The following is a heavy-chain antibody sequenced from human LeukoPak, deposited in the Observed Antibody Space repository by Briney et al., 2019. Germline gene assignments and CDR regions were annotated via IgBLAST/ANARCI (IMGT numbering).Heavy chain of an antibody. CDR2: IYYSGST. CDR3: AREGGYCSGGSCYSFDP. V-gene: IGHV4-59*01. Sequence: SETPSLICTVSGGSISSYYWSWIRQPPGKGLEWIGYIYYSGSTNYNPSLKSRVTISVDTSKNQFSLKLSSVTAADTAVYYCAREGGYCSGGSCYSFDPWGQGTLVTVSS. CDR1: GGSISSYY. D-gene: IGHD2-15*01. J-gene: IGHJ5*02.